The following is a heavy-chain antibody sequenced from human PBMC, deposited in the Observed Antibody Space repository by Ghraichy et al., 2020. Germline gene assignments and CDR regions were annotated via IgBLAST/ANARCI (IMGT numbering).Heavy chain of an antibody. CDR3: ARVNWNYLPGLRHLDL. CDR1: GYTFTGYY. Sequence: ASVKVSCKASGYTFTGYYMHWVRQAPGQGLEWMGWINPNSGGTNYAQKFQGRVTMTRDTSISTAYMELSRLRSDDTAVYYCARVNWNYLPGLRHLDLWGRGTLVTVSS. J-gene: IGHJ2*01. V-gene: IGHV1-2*02. D-gene: IGHD1-7*01. CDR2: INPNSGGT.